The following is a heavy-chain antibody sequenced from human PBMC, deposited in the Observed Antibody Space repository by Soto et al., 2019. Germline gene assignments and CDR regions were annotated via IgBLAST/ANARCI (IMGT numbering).Heavy chain of an antibody. CDR2: SNPSGGST. CDR3: VRVYDFWSGYSNWFDP. CDR1: GYTLTSYY. V-gene: IGHV1-46*01. D-gene: IGHD3-3*01. J-gene: IGHJ5*02. Sequence: SVNLSCKASGYTLTSYYMHWVRQAPGQGLEWMGISNPSGGSTSYAQKFQGRVTMTRDTSTSTVYMELSSLRSEDTAVYYCVRVYDFWSGYSNWFDPWGQGTLVTVSS.